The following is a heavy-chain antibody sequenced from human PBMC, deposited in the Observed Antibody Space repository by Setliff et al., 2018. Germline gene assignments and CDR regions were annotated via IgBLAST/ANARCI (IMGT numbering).Heavy chain of an antibody. J-gene: IGHJ4*02. CDR3: ARGRAGHSGH. D-gene: IGHD6-19*01. V-gene: IGHV4-61*09. Sequence: PSETLSLTCTVSGDSISSRTYYWSWIRQPAGKGLEWIGHIYTSWSTNYNPSLKSRLTISVDTSKNQFSLKLSSVTAADTAVYYCARGRAGHSGHWGQGTLVTVSS. CDR1: GDSISSRTYY. CDR2: IYTSWST.